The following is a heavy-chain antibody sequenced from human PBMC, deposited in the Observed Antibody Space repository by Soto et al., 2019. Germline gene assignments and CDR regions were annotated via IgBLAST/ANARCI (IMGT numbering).Heavy chain of an antibody. CDR2: IYYSGST. V-gene: IGHV4-39*01. J-gene: IGHJ4*02. CDR1: GGSISSSSYY. Sequence: SETLSLTCTVSGGSISSSSYYWGWIRQPPGKGLEWIGSIYYSGSTYYNPPLKSRVTISVDTSKNQFSLKLSSVTAADTAVYYCAILTKTRGSGYSFDYCGQRTPVTVSS. D-gene: IGHD3-22*01. CDR3: AILTKTRGSGYSFDY.